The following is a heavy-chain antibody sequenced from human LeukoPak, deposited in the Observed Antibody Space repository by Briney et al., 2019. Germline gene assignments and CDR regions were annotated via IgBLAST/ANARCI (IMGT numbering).Heavy chain of an antibody. Sequence: GGSLRLSCAASGFTFSSYSMNWVRQAPGKGLEWVSTISSSSSYIYYEDSVKGRFTISRDNAKNSLYLQMNSLRAEDTAVYYCARGTDGSSWYPHWGQGTLVTVSS. J-gene: IGHJ4*02. CDR2: ISSSSSYI. V-gene: IGHV3-21*01. CDR3: ARGTDGSSWYPH. CDR1: GFTFSSYS. D-gene: IGHD6-13*01.